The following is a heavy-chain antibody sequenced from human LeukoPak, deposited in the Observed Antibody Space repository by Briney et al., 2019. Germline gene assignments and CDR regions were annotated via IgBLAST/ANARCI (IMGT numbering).Heavy chain of an antibody. CDR1: GYTFTSCA. J-gene: IGHJ4*02. CDR2: INAGNGNT. Sequence: ASVTVSCKASGYTFTSCAIHWVRQAPGQGLEWMGWINAGNGNTKYSQEFQGRVTISRDTYASTAYMELSSLRSEDMAVYYCARAVKYRSGPLTDLLPYSFDSWGQGTLVTVSS. V-gene: IGHV1-3*03. CDR3: ARAVKYRSGPLTDLLPYSFDS. D-gene: IGHD6-19*01.